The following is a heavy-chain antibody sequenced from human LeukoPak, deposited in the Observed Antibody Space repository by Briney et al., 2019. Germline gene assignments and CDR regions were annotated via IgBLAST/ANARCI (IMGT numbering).Heavy chain of an antibody. CDR3: ARDTKYSNSWFFDY. CDR2: VWYDGSNK. V-gene: IGHV3-33*01. D-gene: IGHD6-13*01. CDR1: GFAFSRSG. J-gene: IGHJ4*02. Sequence: GGSLRLSCAASGFAFSRSGMHWVRQAPGKGLEWVAVVWYDGSNKHYADSVKGRFTISRDNSNTTLYLQMNSLRAEDTAVYYCARDTKYSNSWFFDYWGQGTLVTVSS.